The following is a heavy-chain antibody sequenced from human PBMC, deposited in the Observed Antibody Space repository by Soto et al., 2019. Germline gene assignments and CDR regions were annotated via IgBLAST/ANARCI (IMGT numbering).Heavy chain of an antibody. J-gene: IGHJ6*02. CDR3: ASCPLPFWSGYVTGPYYYYYGMDV. V-gene: IGHV1-18*01. D-gene: IGHD3-3*01. Sequence: ASVKVSCKASGYTFTSYGISWVRQAPGQGLEWMGWISAYNGNTNYAQKLQGRVTMTTDTSTSTAYMELRGLRSDDTAVYYCASCPLPFWSGYVTGPYYYYYGMDVWGQGTTVTVSS. CDR1: GYTFTSYG. CDR2: ISAYNGNT.